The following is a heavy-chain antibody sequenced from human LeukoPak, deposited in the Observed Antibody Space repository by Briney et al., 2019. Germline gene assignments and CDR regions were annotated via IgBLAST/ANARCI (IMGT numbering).Heavy chain of an antibody. CDR2: IKQDGSEK. V-gene: IGHV3-7*01. Sequence: GGSLRLSCAASGFTFSSYWMSWVRQAPGKGLEWVANIKQDGSEKYYVDSVKGRFTISRDNAKNSLYLQMNGLRAEDTAVYYCARVSNSYDYVWGSYRYTEDYWGQGTLVTVSS. D-gene: IGHD3-16*02. CDR3: ARVSNSYDYVWGSYRYTEDY. CDR1: GFTFSSYW. J-gene: IGHJ4*02.